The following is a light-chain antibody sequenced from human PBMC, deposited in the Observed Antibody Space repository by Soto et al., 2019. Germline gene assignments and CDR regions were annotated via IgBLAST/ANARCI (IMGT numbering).Light chain of an antibody. Sequence: SVLTQPPSVSAAPGQKVTISCSGSSSNIGNNYVSWYQQLPRTAPKLLIYDNNKRPSGIPDRFSGSKSGTSATLGITGLQTGDEADYYCGTWDSSLSAGRFGGGTKVTVL. J-gene: IGLJ2*01. CDR2: DNN. CDR1: SSNIGNNY. V-gene: IGLV1-51*01. CDR3: GTWDSSLSAGR.